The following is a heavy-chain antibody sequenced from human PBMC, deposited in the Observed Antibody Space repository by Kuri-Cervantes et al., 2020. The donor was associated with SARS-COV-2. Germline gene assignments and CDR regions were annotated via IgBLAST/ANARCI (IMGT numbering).Heavy chain of an antibody. V-gene: IGHV3-13*04. J-gene: IGHJ4*02. CDR1: EFTFSSYD. D-gene: IGHD1-26*01. Sequence: GESLMISCAASEFTFSSYDMHWVRQATGKGLEWVSAIGTAGDTYYPGPVKGRFTISRENAKNSLYLQMNSLRAGDTAVYYCERGGIVGATGSVYFDYWAQGTLVTVSS. CDR2: IGTAGDT. CDR3: ERGGIVGATGSVYFDY.